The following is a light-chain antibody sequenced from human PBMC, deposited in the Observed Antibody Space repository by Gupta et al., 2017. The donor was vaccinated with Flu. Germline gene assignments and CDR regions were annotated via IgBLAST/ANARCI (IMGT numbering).Light chain of an antibody. CDR1: NIGSKS. V-gene: IGLV3-21*02. J-gene: IGLJ2*01. CDR3: QVWDSSARV. Sequence: CGGDNIGSKSVHWYQQNPGQAPVVVVYDDSDRPSGIPERFSGSNSGNTATLTVRRVEAGDEADYYCQVWDSSARVFGGGTKLTVL. CDR2: DDS.